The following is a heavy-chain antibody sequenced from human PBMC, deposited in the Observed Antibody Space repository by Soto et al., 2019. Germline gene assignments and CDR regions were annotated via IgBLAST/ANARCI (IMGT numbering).Heavy chain of an antibody. CDR3: AKRSITGTLRGYYFDY. Sequence: GGSLRLSCAASGFTFSSYAMSWVRQAPGKGLEWVSDIHGSGSSTYYADSVKGRFTISRDNSKNTMYLQMSSLRAEDTAVYYCAKRSITGTLRGYYFDYWGQGTLVTVSS. V-gene: IGHV3-23*01. D-gene: IGHD1-20*01. CDR2: IHGSGSST. CDR1: GFTFSSYA. J-gene: IGHJ4*02.